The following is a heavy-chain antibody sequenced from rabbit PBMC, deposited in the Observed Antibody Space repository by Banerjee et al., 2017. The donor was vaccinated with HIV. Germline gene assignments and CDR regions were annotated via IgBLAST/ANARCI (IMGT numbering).Heavy chain of an antibody. V-gene: IGHV1S40*01. CDR1: GFSFSSSYY. CDR2: IYAGSSGST. J-gene: IGHJ6*01. D-gene: IGHD8-1*01. Sequence: QSLEESGGDLVKPGASLTLTCTASGFSFSSSYYMCWVRQAPGKGLEWIACIYAGSSGSTYYASWAKGRFTISKTSSTTVTLQMTSLTAADTATYFCARRDYGSSTYYDLWGPGTLVTVS. CDR3: ARRDYGSSTYYDL.